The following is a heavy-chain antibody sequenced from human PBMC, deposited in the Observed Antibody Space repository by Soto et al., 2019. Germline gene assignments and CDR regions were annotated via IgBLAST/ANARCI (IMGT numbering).Heavy chain of an antibody. CDR1: GGSISTVGNY. CDR3: AIATGTLCTKNFDF. D-gene: IGHD1-1*01. V-gene: IGHV4-31*03. Sequence: PSETLSLTCSVSGGSISTVGNYWIWIRQAPGKVLVSIISIYHTRSTYYSNSLSSRLTMSVDTSNPLFSLRLSSVTAADTAVYYCAIATGTLCTKNFDFWGQGTLVTVSS. CDR2: IYHTRST. J-gene: IGHJ4*02.